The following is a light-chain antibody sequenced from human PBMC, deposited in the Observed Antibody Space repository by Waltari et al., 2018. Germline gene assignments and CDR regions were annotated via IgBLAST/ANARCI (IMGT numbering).Light chain of an antibody. J-gene: IGLJ2*01. CDR3: CSYAGSYDVV. Sequence: QSALTPPLSVSGSPGQSITISCTGTSSDVGGYNYVSWYQQHPGKAPKLMIYDVGKRPSGVPDRFSGSKSGNTASLTISGLQAEDEADYYCCSYAGSYDVVFGGGTKLTVL. CDR1: SSDVGGYNY. CDR2: DVG. V-gene: IGLV2-11*01.